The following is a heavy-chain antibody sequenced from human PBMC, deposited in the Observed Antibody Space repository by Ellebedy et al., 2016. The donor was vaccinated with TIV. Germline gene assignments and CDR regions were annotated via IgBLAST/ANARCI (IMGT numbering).Heavy chain of an antibody. D-gene: IGHD3-10*01. CDR2: INHSGST. CDR3: ARDYYGSGRYFDY. Sequence: MPSETLSLTCAVYGGSFSGYYWSWIRQPPGKGLEWIGEINHSGSTNYNPSLMSRVIVSLDTSKNQFSLKLSSVTAADTAVYYCARDYYGSGRYFDYWGQGTLGTVSS. J-gene: IGHJ4*02. V-gene: IGHV4-34*01. CDR1: GGSFSGYY.